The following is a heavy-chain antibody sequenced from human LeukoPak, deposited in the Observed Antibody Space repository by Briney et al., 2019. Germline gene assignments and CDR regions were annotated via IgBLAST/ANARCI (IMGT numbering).Heavy chain of an antibody. CDR2: ISSSSSYI. Sequence: GGSLRLSCAASGFTFSSYSMNWVRQAPGNGLEWVSSISSSSSYIYYADSVKGRFTISRDNAKNSLYLQMNSLRSEDTGVYYCARVSGHDYVWGSYRYWGQGTLVTVSS. D-gene: IGHD3-16*02. J-gene: IGHJ4*02. V-gene: IGHV3-21*04. CDR3: ARVSGHDYVWGSYRY. CDR1: GFTFSSYS.